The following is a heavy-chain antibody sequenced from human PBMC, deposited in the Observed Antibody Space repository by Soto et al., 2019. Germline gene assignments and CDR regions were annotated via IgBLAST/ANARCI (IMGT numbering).Heavy chain of an antibody. CDR2: INHSGST. V-gene: IGHV4-34*01. CDR3: ASGYSYGSVYYYYGMDV. Sequence: PSEILSLAGAVCGGSFSGYYWSWIRQPPGKGLEWIGEINHSGSTNYNPSLKSRVTISVHTSKHQFSLKLSSVTAADTAVYYCASGYSYGSVYYYYGMDVWGQGTTLTVSS. J-gene: IGHJ6*02. CDR1: GGSFSGYY. D-gene: IGHD5-18*01.